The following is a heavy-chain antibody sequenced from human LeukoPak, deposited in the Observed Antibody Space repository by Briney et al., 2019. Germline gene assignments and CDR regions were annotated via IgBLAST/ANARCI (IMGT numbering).Heavy chain of an antibody. CDR1: GYTFTGYY. Sequence: ASVNVSCKASGYTFTGYYMHWVRQAPGQGLEWMGWINPNSGGTNYAQKFQGRVTMTRDTSISTAYMELSSLRSDDTAVYYCARDRGYCGGDCTRVGFDYWGQGTLVTVSS. J-gene: IGHJ4*02. V-gene: IGHV1-2*02. CDR2: INPNSGGT. D-gene: IGHD2-21*02. CDR3: ARDRGYCGGDCTRVGFDY.